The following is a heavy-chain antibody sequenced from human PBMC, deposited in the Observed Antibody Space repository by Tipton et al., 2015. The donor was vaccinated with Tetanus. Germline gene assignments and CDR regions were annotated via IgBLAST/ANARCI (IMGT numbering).Heavy chain of an antibody. J-gene: IGHJ5*02. Sequence: LRLSCTVSGGSISSSSYYWGWIRQPPGKGLEWIGSIYYSGSTYYNPSLKSRVTLSGDTSKNRFSLKLSSVTAADTAVYYCARHENPGYSSGLDPWGQGTLVTVSS. CDR3: ARHENPGYSSGLDP. V-gene: IGHV4-39*01. CDR2: IYYSGST. CDR1: GGSISSSSYY. D-gene: IGHD6-19*01.